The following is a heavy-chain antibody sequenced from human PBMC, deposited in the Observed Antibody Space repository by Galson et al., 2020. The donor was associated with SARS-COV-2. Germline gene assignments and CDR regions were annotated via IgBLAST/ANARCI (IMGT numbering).Heavy chain of an antibody. J-gene: IGHJ6*02. Sequence: GGSLRLSCAASGFKFDDYAMHWVRQAPGKGLEWVATITWNSGGTGYADSVKGRFTISRDKAKNSLNLEMDSLRIEDTALYYCAKDMRSGLFGLSKNYLGMDVWGQGTTVTVSS. V-gene: IGHV3-9*01. CDR3: AKDMRSGLFGLSKNYLGMDV. CDR2: ITWNSGGT. D-gene: IGHD2-21*01. CDR1: GFKFDDYA.